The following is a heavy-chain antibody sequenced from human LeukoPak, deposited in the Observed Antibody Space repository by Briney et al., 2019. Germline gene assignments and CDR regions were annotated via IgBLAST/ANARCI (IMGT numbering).Heavy chain of an antibody. Sequence: GASVKVSCKASGYTFTSYDINWVRQATGQGLEWMGWMNPNSGNTGYAQKFQGRVTMTRNTSISTAYMELFRLRSDDTAVYYCARGAKLYTGSYYNYYYYYAMDVWGQGTTVTVSS. CDR2: MNPNSGNT. D-gene: IGHD3-10*01. J-gene: IGHJ6*02. V-gene: IGHV1-8*01. CDR3: ARGAKLYTGSYYNYYYYYAMDV. CDR1: GYTFTSYD.